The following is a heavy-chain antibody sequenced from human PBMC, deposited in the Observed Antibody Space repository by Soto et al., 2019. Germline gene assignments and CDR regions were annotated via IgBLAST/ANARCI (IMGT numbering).Heavy chain of an antibody. CDR2: IYYTGRT. V-gene: IGHV4-31*11. CDR1: GGSLSIGGYY. J-gene: IGHJ5*01. Sequence: QVQLQEAGPGLVKPSQTLSLTCAVSGGSLSIGGYYWSWVRQLPGQGLQWIGYIYYTGRTYYNPSLKSKDTMSLDTSKNQFSLKLTSVTAAETAVYYCARDVTSNPNCFDSWGQGTLVTVSS. CDR3: ARDVTSNPNCFDS. D-gene: IGHD2-2*01.